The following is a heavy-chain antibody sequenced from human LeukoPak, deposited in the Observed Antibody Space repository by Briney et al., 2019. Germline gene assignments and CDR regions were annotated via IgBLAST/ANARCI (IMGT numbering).Heavy chain of an antibody. CDR2: IIPIFGTA. CDR3: ARGSYALYGVDV. Sequence: ASVKVSCKASGGTFSSYAISWVRQAPGQGLEWMGGIIPIFGTANYAQKFQGRVTITADESTSTAYMELSSLRSEDTAVYYCARGSYALYGVDVWGQGTTVTVSS. D-gene: IGHD2-2*01. CDR1: GGTFSSYA. J-gene: IGHJ6*02. V-gene: IGHV1-69*13.